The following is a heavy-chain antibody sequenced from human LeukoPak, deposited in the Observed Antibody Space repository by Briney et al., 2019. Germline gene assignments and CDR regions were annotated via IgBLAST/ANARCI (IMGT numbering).Heavy chain of an antibody. CDR2: ISSSSSYI. CDR1: GFTFSSYS. V-gene: IGHV3-21*01. D-gene: IGHD4-23*01. Sequence: GGSLRLSCAASGFTFSSYSMNWVRRAPGKGLEWVSSISSSSSYIYYADSVEGRFTISRDNAKNSLYLQMNSLRAEDTAVYYCARCHDYGGHASDYWGQGTLVTVSS. CDR3: ARCHDYGGHASDY. J-gene: IGHJ4*02.